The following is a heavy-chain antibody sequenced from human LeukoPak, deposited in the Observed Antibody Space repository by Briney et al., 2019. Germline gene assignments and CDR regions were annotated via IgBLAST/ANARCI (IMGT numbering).Heavy chain of an antibody. J-gene: IGHJ3*02. V-gene: IGHV4-30-4*02. D-gene: IGHD2-2*01. Sequence: PSETLSLTCTVSGGSINTSDYYWSWIRQPPGKGLEWIGYIFYSGNTYYNPSLKSRVIISIDTSKNQFSLKLSSVTAADTAVYYCARGSIVVVPAARGYAFDIWGQGTMVTVSS. CDR3: ARGSIVVVPAARGYAFDI. CDR2: IFYSGNT. CDR1: GGSINTSDYY.